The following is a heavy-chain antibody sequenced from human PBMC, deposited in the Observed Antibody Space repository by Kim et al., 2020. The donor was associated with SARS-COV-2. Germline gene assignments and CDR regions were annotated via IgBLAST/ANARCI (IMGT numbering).Heavy chain of an antibody. J-gene: IGHJ4*02. D-gene: IGHD7-27*01. V-gene: IGHV3-23*01. CDR3: AKGRSVPGVYYFDY. Sequence: GGSLRLSCAASGFTFSNYAMSWVRQAPGKGLEWVSAISGSGGNTYYPDSVKGRFTISRDNSKNTLYLQMNSLRAEDTAVYYCAKGRSVPGVYYFDYWGQGTLVTVSS. CDR2: ISGSGGNT. CDR1: GFTFSNYA.